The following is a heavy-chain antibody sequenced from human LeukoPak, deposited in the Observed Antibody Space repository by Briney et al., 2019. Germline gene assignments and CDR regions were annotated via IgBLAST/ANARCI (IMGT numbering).Heavy chain of an antibody. D-gene: IGHD3-22*01. CDR1: GFNFKNYG. CDR3: AKDRQRGSITMIVPPRGSAGYYYGMDV. Sequence: GRSLRLSCAASGFNFKNYGMHWVRQAPGKGLEWVAMILYDGSNKYHADSVKGRFTISRDNSKNTLYLQMDSLRAEDTAVYYCAKDRQRGSITMIVPPRGSAGYYYGMDVWGQGTTVTVSS. J-gene: IGHJ6*02. V-gene: IGHV3-30*18. CDR2: ILYDGSNK.